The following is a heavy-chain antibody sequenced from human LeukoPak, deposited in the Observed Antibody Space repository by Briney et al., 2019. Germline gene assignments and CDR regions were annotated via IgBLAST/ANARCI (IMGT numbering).Heavy chain of an antibody. D-gene: IGHD2-15*01. V-gene: IGHV3-30*04. CDR3: ARFGGSLYYYYMDV. CDR1: GFTFSSYA. CDR2: ISYDGSNK. Sequence: GRSLRLSCAASGFTFSSYAMHWVRQAPGKGLEWVAVISYDGSNKYYADSVKGRFTISRDNSKNTLYLQMNSLRAEDTAVYYCARFGGSLYYYYMDVWGKGTTVTISS. J-gene: IGHJ6*03.